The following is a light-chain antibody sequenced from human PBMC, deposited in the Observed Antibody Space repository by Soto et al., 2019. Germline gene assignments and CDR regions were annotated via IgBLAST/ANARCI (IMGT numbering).Light chain of an antibody. CDR3: QQYSDNGT. Sequence: DIQMTQSPSTLSASVGDRVTITCRASQSISSWLAWYQQKPGTAPNLLIYKASTLQGGVPSRFSGSGSGTEFTLTISSLQPDDSAIYYCQQYSDNGTFGQGTKVEIK. CDR2: KAS. J-gene: IGKJ1*01. V-gene: IGKV1-5*03. CDR1: QSISSW.